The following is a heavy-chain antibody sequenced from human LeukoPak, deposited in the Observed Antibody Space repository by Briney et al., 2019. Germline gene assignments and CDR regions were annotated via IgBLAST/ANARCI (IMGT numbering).Heavy chain of an antibody. CDR1: GFTFSSYG. J-gene: IGHJ4*02. CDR3: ASIYGDHAVDF. Sequence: PGRSLRLSCAASGFTFSSYGMHWVRQAPGKGLEWVAVIWYDGSNKYYADSVKGRFTVSRDNAQKSLYLQMDSLRAEDTAVYYCASIYGDHAVDFWGQGTLVTVSS. CDR2: IWYDGSNK. V-gene: IGHV3-33*03. D-gene: IGHD4-17*01.